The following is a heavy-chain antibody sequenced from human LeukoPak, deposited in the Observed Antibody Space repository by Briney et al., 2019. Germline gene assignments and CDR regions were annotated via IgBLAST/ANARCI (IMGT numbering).Heavy chain of an antibody. J-gene: IGHJ1*01. D-gene: IGHD2-21*02. V-gene: IGHV3-74*01. CDR3: ARTDETAPAEDFQH. CDR2: INSDGSST. Sequence: GGSLRLSCAASGFTFSSYWMHWVRQAPGKGLVWVSRINSDGSSTTYADSVQGRFTISRDNAKNTLYLQMNSLRAEDTAVYYCARTDETAPAEDFQHWGQGTLVTVSS. CDR1: GFTFSSYW.